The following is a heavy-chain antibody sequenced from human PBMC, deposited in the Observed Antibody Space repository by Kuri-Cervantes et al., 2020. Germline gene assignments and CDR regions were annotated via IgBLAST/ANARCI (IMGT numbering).Heavy chain of an antibody. CDR3: AKDLLYDSSGY. J-gene: IGHJ4*02. D-gene: IGHD3-22*01. CDR2: IDRGGTRT. V-gene: IGHV3-74*01. Sequence: GESLKISCVVSGFTLDRDWMHWVRQGPGKGLVWVARIDRGGTRTNYADSVKGRFTISRDNSKNTLYLQMNSLRAEDTAVYYCAKDLLYDSSGYWGQGTLVTVSS. CDR1: GFTLDRDW.